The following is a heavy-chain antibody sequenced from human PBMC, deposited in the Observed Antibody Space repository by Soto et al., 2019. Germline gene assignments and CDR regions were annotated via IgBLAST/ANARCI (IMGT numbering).Heavy chain of an antibody. J-gene: IGHJ3*02. CDR2: IIPIFGTA. D-gene: IGHD3-22*01. V-gene: IGHV1-69*13. CDR1: GGTFSSYA. CDR3: ASGVDDYDSSEDAFDI. Sequence: ASVKVSCKASGGTFSSYAISWVRQAPGQGLEWMGGIIPIFGTANYAQKFQGRVTITADESTSTAYMELSSLRSEDTAVYYCASGVDDYDSSEDAFDIWGQGTMVTVSS.